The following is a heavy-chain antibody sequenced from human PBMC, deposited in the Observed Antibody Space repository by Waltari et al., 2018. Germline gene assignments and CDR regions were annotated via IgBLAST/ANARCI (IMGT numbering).Heavy chain of an antibody. V-gene: IGHV1-69*02. D-gene: IGHD1-1*01. CDR3: ARSGEMKGTVDY. J-gene: IGHJ4*02. CDR2: SIPLLGIS. Sequence: HVQLEQSGAEVKKPGSSVKVSCKASGGTFSTYTVTWVRQAPGQGLEWMGSSIPLLGISKYAQSLQARLTITVDQSTNTGYMELNNLRPEDTCVYYCARSGEMKGTVDYWGQGTLVTVSS. CDR1: GGTFSTYT.